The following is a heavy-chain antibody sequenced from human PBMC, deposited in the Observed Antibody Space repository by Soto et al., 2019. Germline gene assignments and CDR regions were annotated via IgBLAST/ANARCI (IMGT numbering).Heavy chain of an antibody. Sequence: QVQLVESGGGVVQPGRSLRLSCVASGFTFSGYGMHWVRQAPGKGLEWVAIIRYDGSNIYYADSVRGRFAISRDNFKNTLFLQRDSLGAEDTAVYYCARDGVGGAAFWYYLDYLGQGALVIVSS. J-gene: IGHJ4*02. CDR2: IRYDGSNI. D-gene: IGHD3-10*01. CDR3: ARDGVGGAAFWYYLDY. V-gene: IGHV3-33*01. CDR1: GFTFSGYG.